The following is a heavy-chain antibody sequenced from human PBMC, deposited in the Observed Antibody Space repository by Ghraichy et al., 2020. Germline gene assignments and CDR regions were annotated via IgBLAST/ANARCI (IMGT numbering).Heavy chain of an antibody. CDR3: GRAVVVIPAAFPFVDY. Sequence: LSLTCAASGFTFRSDAMSWVRQAPGKGLEWVSTISVSGDKTHYVDSAKGRFTISRDNSKNTLYLQMNSLRVEDTAVYYCGRAVVVIPAAFPFVDYWGRGTLVTVSS. CDR2: ISVSGDKT. V-gene: IGHV3-23*01. CDR1: GFTFRSDA. J-gene: IGHJ4*02. D-gene: IGHD2-2*01.